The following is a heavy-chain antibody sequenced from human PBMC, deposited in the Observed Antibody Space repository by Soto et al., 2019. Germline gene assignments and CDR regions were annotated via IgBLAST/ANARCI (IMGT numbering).Heavy chain of an antibody. CDR3: AKRYFDGLYNGFDP. D-gene: IGHD3-9*01. V-gene: IGHV4-4*02. CDR1: GGSISSSNW. Sequence: SETLSLTCAVSGGSISSSNWWSWVRQPPGKGLEWIGEIYHSGSTNYNPSLKSRVTISVDKSKNQFSLKLSSVTAADTAVYYCAKRYFDGLYNGFDPWGQGTLVTVSS. J-gene: IGHJ5*02. CDR2: IYHSGST.